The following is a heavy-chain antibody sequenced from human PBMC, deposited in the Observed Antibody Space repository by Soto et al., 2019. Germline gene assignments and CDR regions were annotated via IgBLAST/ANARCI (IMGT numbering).Heavy chain of an antibody. J-gene: IGHJ4*02. V-gene: IGHV1-24*01. Sequence: AAVKVSCKVSGYTLSELSMHWVGQAPGKGLEWMGGIDPEDGETIYAQNVQGSVSMTEDKSTDTAYLELSSLRSEDTAVYYCATPVYSTGWPFDYWGQGTLVTVSS. CDR2: IDPEDGET. D-gene: IGHD6-25*01. CDR1: GYTLSELS. CDR3: ATPVYSTGWPFDY.